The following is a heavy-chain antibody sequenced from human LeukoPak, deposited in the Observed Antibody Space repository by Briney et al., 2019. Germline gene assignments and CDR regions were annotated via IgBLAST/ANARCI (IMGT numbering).Heavy chain of an antibody. CDR2: INDGGGT. CDR1: DGSFSAYY. D-gene: IGHD5-12*01. J-gene: IGHJ3*02. Sequence: SETLSLTCAVYDGSFSAYYWNWIRQSPGKGLEWIGEINDGGGTKYNPSLKSQVTISVDTSKNQFSLNLSSVTAADTAVYYCVRGLPAGSGSRGSHAFDIWGQGTMVTVSS. CDR3: VRGLPAGSGSRGSHAFDI. V-gene: IGHV4-34*01.